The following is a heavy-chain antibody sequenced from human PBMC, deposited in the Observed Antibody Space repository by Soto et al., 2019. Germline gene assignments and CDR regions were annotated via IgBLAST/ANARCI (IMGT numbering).Heavy chain of an antibody. Sequence: GGSLRLSCAASGFRFRSFGMHWVRQAPGKGLEWVAIIWYDGSNQSYADSVRGRFTTSRDNSKDSLYLQMSSLRAEDTGVYYCARVFDTSGDGMDVWGQGTTVTVSS. CDR1: GFRFRSFG. CDR2: IWYDGSNQ. CDR3: ARVFDTSGDGMDV. D-gene: IGHD5-12*01. J-gene: IGHJ6*02. V-gene: IGHV3-33*01.